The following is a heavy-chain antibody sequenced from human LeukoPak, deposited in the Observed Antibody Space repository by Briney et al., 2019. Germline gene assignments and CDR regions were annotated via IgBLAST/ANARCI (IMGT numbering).Heavy chain of an antibody. D-gene: IGHD2-21*02. CDR1: GFTFSSYG. J-gene: IGHJ4*02. V-gene: IGHV3-30*18. CDR2: ISYDGSDK. CDR3: AKDPLAYCGGDCYSGLDY. Sequence: PGRSLRLSCAASGFTFSSYGMHWVRQAPGKGLEWVAVISYDGSDKYYVDSVKGRFTISRDNSKNTLYLQMNSLRAEDTAVYYCAKDPLAYCGGDCYSGLDYWGQGTLVTVSS.